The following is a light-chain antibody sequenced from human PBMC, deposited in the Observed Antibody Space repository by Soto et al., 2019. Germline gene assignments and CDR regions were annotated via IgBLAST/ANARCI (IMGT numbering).Light chain of an antibody. CDR2: GNS. CDR3: QSYDSSLSGSV. J-gene: IGLJ1*01. Sequence: QSVLTQTPSVSGAPGQRVTISCTGSSSNIGAGYDVHWYQQLPGTAPKHLIYGNSNRPSGVPDRFSGSKSGTSASLAITGLQAEDEADYYCQSYDSSLSGSVFGTGTKVTVL. V-gene: IGLV1-40*01. CDR1: SSNIGAGYD.